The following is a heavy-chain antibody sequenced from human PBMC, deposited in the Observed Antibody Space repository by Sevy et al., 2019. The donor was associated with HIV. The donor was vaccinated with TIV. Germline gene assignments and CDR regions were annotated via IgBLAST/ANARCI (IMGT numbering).Heavy chain of an antibody. D-gene: IGHD5-12*01. Sequence: SETLSLTCTVSGGSVSSGSYYWSWIRQPPGKGLEWIGYIYYSGSTNYNPSLKSRVTISVDTSKNQFSLKLSSVTAADTAVYYCAGEWGYSGYDNWFDPWGQGTLVTVSS. CDR3: AGEWGYSGYDNWFDP. CDR2: IYYSGST. V-gene: IGHV4-61*01. CDR1: GGSVSSGSYY. J-gene: IGHJ5*02.